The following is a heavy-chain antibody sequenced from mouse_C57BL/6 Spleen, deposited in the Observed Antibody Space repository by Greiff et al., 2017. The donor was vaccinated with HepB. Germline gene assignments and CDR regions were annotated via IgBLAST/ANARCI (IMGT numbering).Heavy chain of an antibody. Sequence: VQLQQSGPELVKPGASVKMSCKASGYTFTDYNMHWVKQSHGKSLEWIGYINPNNGGTSYNQKFKGQATLTVNKSSRTAYMELRSLTSEGSAVYYCARFGYYAMDDWGQGTSVTVSS. CDR3: ARFGYYAMDD. CDR1: GYTFTDYN. V-gene: IGHV1-22*01. J-gene: IGHJ4*01. CDR2: INPNNGGT.